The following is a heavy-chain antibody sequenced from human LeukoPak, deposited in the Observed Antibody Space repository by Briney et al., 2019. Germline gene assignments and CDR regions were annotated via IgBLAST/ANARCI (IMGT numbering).Heavy chain of an antibody. CDR2: INSDGINT. CDR1: GFTFSNYW. Sequence: GGSLRLSCAASGFTFSNYWMHWVRQAPGKGLVWVSRINSDGINTSYADSVKGRFTISRDNAKNTLNLQMNSLRAEDTAVYYCARRAGAYSHPYDYWGQGTLVTVSS. J-gene: IGHJ4*02. D-gene: IGHD4/OR15-4a*01. V-gene: IGHV3-74*01. CDR3: ARRAGAYSHPYDY.